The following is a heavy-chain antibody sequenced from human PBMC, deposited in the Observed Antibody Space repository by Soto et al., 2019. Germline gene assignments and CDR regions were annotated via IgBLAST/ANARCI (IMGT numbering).Heavy chain of an antibody. Sequence: EVQLLESGGGLVQPGGSLRLSCAASGFTFSTYAMSWVPQAPGRGLEWVSSISASSAYTYYADSVKGRFTISRDNSKNTLYLQMNSLRAEDTAVYYCAKVVSAAGINCWGQGTLVIVSS. V-gene: IGHV3-23*01. D-gene: IGHD6-13*01. CDR2: ISASSAYT. CDR1: GFTFSTYA. CDR3: AKVVSAAGINC. J-gene: IGHJ4*02.